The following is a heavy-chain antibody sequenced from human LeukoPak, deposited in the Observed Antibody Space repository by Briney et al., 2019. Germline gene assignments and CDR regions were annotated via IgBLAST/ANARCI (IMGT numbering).Heavy chain of an antibody. D-gene: IGHD2-21*02. J-gene: IGHJ4*02. V-gene: IGHV3-30*04. CDR3: ARETMTAIQTIDY. CDR1: GFPFNTYS. CDR2: ISRDGSNE. Sequence: GGSLRLSCAASGFPFNTYSMHWVRQAPGKGLEWVAIISRDGSNEYYADSVKGRFTISRDNSKNTLYLQMNSLRAEDTAVYYCARETMTAIQTIDYWGQGTLVTVSS.